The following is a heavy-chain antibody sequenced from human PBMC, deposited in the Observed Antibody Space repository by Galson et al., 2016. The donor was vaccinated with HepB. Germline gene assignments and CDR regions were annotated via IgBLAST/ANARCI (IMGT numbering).Heavy chain of an antibody. CDR2: IYYSGSA. V-gene: IGHV4-59*11. J-gene: IGHJ6*02. CDR3: ARGDVVLYGMDV. Sequence: LSLTCIVSGGSINYQYWRWIRRPPGKGLEWIGYIYYSGSANYNPSLKSRVTISVDTSKKQISLKLSSVTAADTAVYYCARGDVVLYGMDVWGQGTTVTVSS. CDR1: GGSINYQY. D-gene: IGHD5-24*01.